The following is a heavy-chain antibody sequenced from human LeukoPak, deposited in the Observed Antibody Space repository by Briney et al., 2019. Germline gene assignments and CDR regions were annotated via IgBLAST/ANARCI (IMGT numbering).Heavy chain of an antibody. J-gene: IGHJ3*02. D-gene: IGHD6-13*01. CDR2: INHSGST. CDR3: ARGFARVDAFDI. Sequence: PSETLSLTCAVYGGSFSGYYWSWIRQPPGKGLEWIGEINHSGSTNYNPSLKSRVTISVDTSKNQFSLKLSSVTAADTAVYYCARGFARVDAFDIWGQGTMVTVSP. CDR1: GGSFSGYY. V-gene: IGHV4-34*01.